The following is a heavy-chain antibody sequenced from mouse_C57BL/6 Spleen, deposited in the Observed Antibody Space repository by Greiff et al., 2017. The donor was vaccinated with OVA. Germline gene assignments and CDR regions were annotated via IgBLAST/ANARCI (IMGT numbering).Heavy chain of an antibody. CDR1: GYTFTGYW. V-gene: IGHV1-9*01. Sequence: QVQLQQSGAELMKPGASVKLSCKATGYTFTGYWIEWVKQRPGHGLEWIGEILPGSGSTNYNEKFKGKATFTADTSSNTAYMQLSSLTTDDSAIDYGERALRYPLYAMDYWGQGTSVTVSS. J-gene: IGHJ4*01. CDR3: ERALRYPLYAMDY. D-gene: IGHD1-1*01. CDR2: ILPGSGST.